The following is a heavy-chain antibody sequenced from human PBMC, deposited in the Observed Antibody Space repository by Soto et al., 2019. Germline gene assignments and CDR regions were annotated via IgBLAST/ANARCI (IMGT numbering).Heavy chain of an antibody. CDR3: ARQRLRYFDWLLYPYYFDY. V-gene: IGHV4-38-2*01. J-gene: IGHJ4*02. D-gene: IGHD3-9*01. Sequence: PSETLSLTCAVSGYSISSGYYWGWIRQPPGKGLEWIGSIYHSGSTYYNPSLKSRVTISVDTSKNQFSLKLSSVTAADTAVYYCARQRLRYFDWLLYPYYFDYWGQGTTVTVSS. CDR2: IYHSGST. CDR1: GYSISSGYY.